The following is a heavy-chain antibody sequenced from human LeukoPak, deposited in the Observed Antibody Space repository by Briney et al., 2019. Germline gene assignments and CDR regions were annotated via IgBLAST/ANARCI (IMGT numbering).Heavy chain of an antibody. Sequence: GGSLRLSCAASGFTFSDYYMSWIRQAPGKGLEWVSYISSSGSTIYYADSVKGRFTISRDNAKNSLYLQMNSLRAEDTAVYYCAKRMGPSIAAADLDYWGQGTLVTVSS. CDR1: GFTFSDYY. J-gene: IGHJ4*02. D-gene: IGHD6-13*01. V-gene: IGHV3-11*01. CDR3: AKRMGPSIAAADLDY. CDR2: ISSSGSTI.